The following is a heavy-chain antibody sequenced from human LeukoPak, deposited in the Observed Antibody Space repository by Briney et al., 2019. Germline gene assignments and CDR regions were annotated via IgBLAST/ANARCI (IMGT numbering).Heavy chain of an antibody. Sequence: GGCLRLACAVSGFTVRSYAMSWVRQAPGKWLGWDSIIRASRGSTFSAHSVKGRFTISRENSKTTLNLQMNSLRAEDTAGYFCAKSQDGGRLFHFDYWGQGTLVTVSS. D-gene: IGHD1-26*01. V-gene: IGHV3-23*01. CDR3: AKSQDGGRLFHFDY. J-gene: IGHJ4*02. CDR1: GFTVRSYA. CDR2: IRASRGST.